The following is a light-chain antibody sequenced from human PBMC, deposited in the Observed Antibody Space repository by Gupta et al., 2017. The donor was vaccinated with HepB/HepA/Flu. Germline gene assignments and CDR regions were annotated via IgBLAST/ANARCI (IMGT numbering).Light chain of an antibody. J-gene: IGLJ2*01. V-gene: IGLV3-21*03. Sequence: SYVLTQPPSVSVAPGKTARISCGGNNIGSKSGHWYQQKPGQAPVLVFDEDSDRPSGITERLACYNAGTTANPIIKGVEAGDEAYYCGPVWDSSRDHLVFGGGTKLTVL. CDR2: EDS. CDR1: NIGSKS. CDR3: PVWDSSRDHLV.